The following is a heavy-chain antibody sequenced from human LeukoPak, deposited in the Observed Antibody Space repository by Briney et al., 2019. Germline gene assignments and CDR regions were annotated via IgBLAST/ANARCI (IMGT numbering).Heavy chain of an antibody. D-gene: IGHD6-19*01. J-gene: IGHJ3*02. CDR1: GFTFSNYG. Sequence: GGSLRLSCAASGFTFSNYGMSWVRQAPGKGLEWVSGISGSGGSTYYADSVKGRFTISRDNSKNTLYLQMNSLRAEDTAVYYCAKIGWDDAFDIWGQGTMVTVSS. V-gene: IGHV3-23*01. CDR3: AKIGWDDAFDI. CDR2: ISGSGGST.